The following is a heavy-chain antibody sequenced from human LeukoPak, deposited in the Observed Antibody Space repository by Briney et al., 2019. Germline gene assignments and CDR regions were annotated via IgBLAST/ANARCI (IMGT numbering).Heavy chain of an antibody. CDR1: GGSFSGYY. Sequence: SETLSLTCAVYGGSFSGYYWSWIRQPPGKGLEWIGEINHSGSTNYNPSLKSRVTISVDTSKNQFFLKLNSVTAADTAVYYCARGRGFDPWGQGTLVTVSS. CDR2: INHSGST. V-gene: IGHV4-34*01. CDR3: ARGRGFDP. J-gene: IGHJ5*02.